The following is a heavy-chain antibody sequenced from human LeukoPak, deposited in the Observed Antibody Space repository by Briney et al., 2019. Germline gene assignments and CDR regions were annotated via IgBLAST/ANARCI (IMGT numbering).Heavy chain of an antibody. Sequence: PSETLSLTCSVSGGSISSYYWSWIRQPAGKGLEWIGRIYTSGSTNYNPSLKSRVTISVDTSKNQFSLKLSSVTAADTAVYYCARVAHSIVGGGQVDYWGQGTLVTVSS. CDR1: GGSISSYY. CDR3: ARVAHSIVGGGQVDY. J-gene: IGHJ4*02. D-gene: IGHD1-26*01. CDR2: IYTSGST. V-gene: IGHV4-4*07.